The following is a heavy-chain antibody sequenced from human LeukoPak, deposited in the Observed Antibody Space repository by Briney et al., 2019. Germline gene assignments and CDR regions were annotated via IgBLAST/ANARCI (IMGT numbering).Heavy chain of an antibody. CDR3: ARGGYIDGYSWFDY. J-gene: IGHJ4*02. V-gene: IGHV4-59*01. Sequence: PSETLSLTCTVSGGSISSYYWSWIRQPPGKGLEWIGYIYYSGSTDYNPSLKSRVTISVDTSKNQFSLKLSSVTAADTAVYYCARGGYIDGYSWFDYWGQGTLVTVSS. D-gene: IGHD5-24*01. CDR2: IYYSGST. CDR1: GGSISSYY.